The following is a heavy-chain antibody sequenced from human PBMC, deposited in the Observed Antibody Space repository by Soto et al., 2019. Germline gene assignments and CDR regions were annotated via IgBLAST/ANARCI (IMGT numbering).Heavy chain of an antibody. D-gene: IGHD3-16*01. Sequence: QVQLVESGGGVVQPGSSLRVSCVGSGFTFRSYVIHWVRQAPGKGLEWDALTSYDGSDKYYDESVRGRFTISRDNCRNTVDLQMDSLRLEDTALYYCARWGTTGGLDVWGQGTLV. CDR3: ARWGTTGGLDV. CDR1: GFTFRSYV. V-gene: IGHV3-33*05. J-gene: IGHJ1*01. CDR2: TSYDGSDK.